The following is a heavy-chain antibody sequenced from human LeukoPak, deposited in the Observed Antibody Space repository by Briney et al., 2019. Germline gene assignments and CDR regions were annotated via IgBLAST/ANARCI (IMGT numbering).Heavy chain of an antibody. V-gene: IGHV3-21*01. J-gene: IGHJ6*02. Sequence: GGSLRLSCAASGFTFSSYSMNWVRQAPGKGLEWVSSISSSSYIHYADSVKGRFTISRDNAKNSLYLQMNSLRAEDTAVYYCARGEGWLPYLVGMDVWGQGTTVTVSS. CDR2: ISSSSYI. D-gene: IGHD5-12*01. CDR3: ARGEGWLPYLVGMDV. CDR1: GFTFSSYS.